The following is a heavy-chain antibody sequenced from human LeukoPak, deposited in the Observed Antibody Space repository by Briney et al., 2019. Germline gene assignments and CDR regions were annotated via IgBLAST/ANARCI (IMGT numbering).Heavy chain of an antibody. CDR3: ARGTELWSPHYFDY. CDR2: IIPIFGTA. Sequence: GASVKVSCKASGGTFSSYAISWVRQAPGQVLEWMGGIIPIFGTANYAQKFQGRVTITADKSTSTAYMELSSLRSEDTAVYYCARGTELWSPHYFDYWGQGTLVTVSS. CDR1: GGTFSSYA. D-gene: IGHD5-18*01. V-gene: IGHV1-69*06. J-gene: IGHJ4*02.